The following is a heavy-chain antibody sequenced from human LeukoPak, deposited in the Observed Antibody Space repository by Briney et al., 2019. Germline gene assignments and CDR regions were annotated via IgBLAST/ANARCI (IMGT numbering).Heavy chain of an antibody. CDR2: INHSGST. CDR3: ARIIRKRVFRHTLDY. V-gene: IGHV4-34*01. Sequence: PSETLSLTCAVYGGSFSGYYWSWIRQPPGKGLEWIGAINHSGSTNYNPSLKSRVTISVDTSKNQFSLKLSSVTAADTAVYYCARIIRKRVFRHTLDYWGQGTLVTVSS. J-gene: IGHJ4*02. CDR1: GGSFSGYY. D-gene: IGHD3-10*01.